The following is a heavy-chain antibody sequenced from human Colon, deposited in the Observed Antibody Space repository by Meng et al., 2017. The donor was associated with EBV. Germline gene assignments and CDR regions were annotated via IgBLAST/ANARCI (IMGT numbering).Heavy chain of an antibody. Sequence: QVQVQEAGPGRVKPSGTLSLTCAVSGGSLSSRNWWSGVRQHPRKGLEWIGEIYHSGSTNYNPSLKSRVTISVDESKNQFSLRLSSVTAADTAVYYCARVGAYCGGDCYHPRWGQGTLVTVSS. V-gene: IGHV4-4*02. CDR1: GGSLSSRNW. CDR3: ARVGAYCGGDCYHPR. D-gene: IGHD2-21*02. J-gene: IGHJ4*02. CDR2: IYHSGST.